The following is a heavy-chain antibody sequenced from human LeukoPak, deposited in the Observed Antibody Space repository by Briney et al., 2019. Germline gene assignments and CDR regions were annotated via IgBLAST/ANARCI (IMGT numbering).Heavy chain of an antibody. CDR3: ARQPDHYDSSGYPPGDGAFDI. CDR2: IYPGDSDT. D-gene: IGHD3-22*01. CDR1: GYSFTSYW. J-gene: IGHJ3*02. V-gene: IGHV5-51*01. Sequence: GESLKISCKGSGYSFTSYWIGWGRQMPGKGLEWMGIIYPGDSDTRYSPSFQGQVTISADKSISTAYLQWSSLKASDTAMYYCARQPDHYDSSGYPPGDGAFDIWGQGTMVTVSS.